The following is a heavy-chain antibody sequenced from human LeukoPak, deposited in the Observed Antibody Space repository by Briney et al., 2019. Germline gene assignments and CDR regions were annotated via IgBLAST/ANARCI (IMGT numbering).Heavy chain of an antibody. Sequence: SETLSLTSTVSGGSISSGDYYWSWIRQPPGKGLEWIGYIYYSGSTYYNPSLKSRVTISVDTSKNQFSLKLSSVTAADTAVYYCARFCIVGATMYYFDYWGQGSLVTVSS. V-gene: IGHV4-30-4*08. CDR3: ARFCIVGATMYYFDY. D-gene: IGHD1-26*01. J-gene: IGHJ4*02. CDR1: GGSISSGDYY. CDR2: IYYSGST.